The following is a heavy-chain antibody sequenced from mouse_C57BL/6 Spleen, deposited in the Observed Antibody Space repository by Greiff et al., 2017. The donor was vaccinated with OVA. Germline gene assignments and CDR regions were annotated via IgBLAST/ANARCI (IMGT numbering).Heavy chain of an antibody. V-gene: IGHV10-1*01. CDR2: IRSKSNNYAT. D-gene: IGHD2-2*01. CDR1: GFSFNTYA. Sequence: EVMLVESGGGLVQPKGSLKLSCAASGFSFNTYAMNWVRQAPGKGLEWVARIRSKSNNYATYYADSVKDRFTISRDDSESMLYLQMNNLKTEDTAMYYCVRHAGYGAMDYWGQGTSVTVSS. J-gene: IGHJ4*01. CDR3: VRHAGYGAMDY.